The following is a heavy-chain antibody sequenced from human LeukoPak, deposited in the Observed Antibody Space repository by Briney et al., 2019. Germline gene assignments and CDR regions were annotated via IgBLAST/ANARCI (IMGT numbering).Heavy chain of an antibody. CDR3: VKGAGIAVAGTDFDY. CDR1: GFTFSSYA. V-gene: IGHV3-64D*06. Sequence: PGGALRLSCSASGFTFSSYAMHWVRQAPGKGLEYVSAISSNGGSTYYADSVKGRFTIPRDNSKNTLYLQMSSLRAEDTAVYYCVKGAGIAVAGTDFDYWGQGTLVTVSS. CDR2: ISSNGGST. J-gene: IGHJ4*02. D-gene: IGHD6-19*01.